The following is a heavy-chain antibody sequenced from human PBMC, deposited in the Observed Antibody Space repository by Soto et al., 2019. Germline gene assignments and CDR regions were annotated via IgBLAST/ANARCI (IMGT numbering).Heavy chain of an antibody. V-gene: IGHV4-59*01. Sequence: PSETLSLTCTLSAGSISSYYWSWIRHPSWKGLEWIGYIHYSRSTNYNPSLKSRVTMSVYTSKYLFSLKLGSVTAADTAVYYCARMWSGWPCFDYWGQGTLVTVSS. J-gene: IGHJ4*02. CDR2: IHYSRST. D-gene: IGHD6-19*01. CDR3: ARMWSGWPCFDY. CDR1: AGSISSYY.